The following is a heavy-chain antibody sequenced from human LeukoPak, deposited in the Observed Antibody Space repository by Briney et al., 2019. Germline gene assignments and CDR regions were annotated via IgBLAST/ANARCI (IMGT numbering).Heavy chain of an antibody. CDR3: ARGGEVVVVPAALYYFDY. Sequence: PSETLSLTCAVYGGSFSGYYWSWIRQPPGKGLEWIGEINHSGSTNYNPSLKSRVTISVDTSKNQFSPKLSSVTAADTAVYYCARGGEVVVVPAALYYFDYWGQGTLVTVSS. CDR2: INHSGST. V-gene: IGHV4-34*01. D-gene: IGHD2-2*01. J-gene: IGHJ4*02. CDR1: GGSFSGYY.